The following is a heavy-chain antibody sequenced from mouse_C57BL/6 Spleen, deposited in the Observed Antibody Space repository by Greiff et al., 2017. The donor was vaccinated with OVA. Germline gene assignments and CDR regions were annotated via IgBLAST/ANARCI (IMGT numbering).Heavy chain of an antibody. CDR2: INPSNGGT. V-gene: IGHV1-53*01. J-gene: IGHJ3*01. CDR1: GYTFTSYW. Sequence: QVQLQQPGTDLVKPGASVKLSCKASGYTFTSYWMHWVKQRPGQGLEWIGNINPSNGGTNYNETFKSKATLTVDKSSSTAYMQLSSLTSEAAAFYCCARMGTGADWGQGTLVTVSA. D-gene: IGHD3-3*01. CDR3: ARMGTGAD.